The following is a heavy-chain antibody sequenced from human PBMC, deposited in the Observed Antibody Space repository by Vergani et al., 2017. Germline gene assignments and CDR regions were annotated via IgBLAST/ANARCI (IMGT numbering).Heavy chain of an antibody. D-gene: IGHD2-2*01. J-gene: IGHJ4*02. Sequence: QVQLVQSGAEVKKPGASVKVSCKASGYTFTGYYMHWVRQAPGQGLEWMGWINPNSGGTNYAQKFQGRVTMTRDTSISTAYMELSRLRSDDTAVYYCARVYCSSTSCYDWGMNYWGQGTLVTVSS. CDR2: INPNSGGT. V-gene: IGHV1-2*02. CDR1: GYTFTGYY. CDR3: ARVYCSSTSCYDWGMNY.